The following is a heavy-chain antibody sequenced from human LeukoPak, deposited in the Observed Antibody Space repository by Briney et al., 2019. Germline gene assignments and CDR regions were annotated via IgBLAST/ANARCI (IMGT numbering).Heavy chain of an antibody. D-gene: IGHD3-10*01. CDR2: IYYSGST. CDR3: ARDYYGSGSYVY. CDR1: GGSISSYY. Sequence: SETLSLTCTVSGGSISSYYWSWIRQPPGKGLEWIGYIYYSGSTNYNPSLKSRVTISVDTSKNQFSLKLSSMTAADTAVYYCARDYYGSGSYVYWGQGTLVTVSS. J-gene: IGHJ4*02. V-gene: IGHV4-59*01.